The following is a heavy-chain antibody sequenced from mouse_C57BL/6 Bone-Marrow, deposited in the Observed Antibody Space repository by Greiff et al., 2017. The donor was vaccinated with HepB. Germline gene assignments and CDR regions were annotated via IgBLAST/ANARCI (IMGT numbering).Heavy chain of an antibody. CDR2: ISDGGSYT. CDR3: ARDGALYYYGSSYDYAMDY. V-gene: IGHV5-4*01. CDR1: GFTFSSYA. J-gene: IGHJ4*01. D-gene: IGHD1-1*01. Sequence: EVHLVESGGGSVKPGGSLKLSCAASGFTFSSYAMSWVRQTPEKRLEWVATISDGGSYTYYPDNVKGRFTISRDNAKNNLYLQMSHLKSEDTAMYYCARDGALYYYGSSYDYAMDYWGQGTSVTVSS.